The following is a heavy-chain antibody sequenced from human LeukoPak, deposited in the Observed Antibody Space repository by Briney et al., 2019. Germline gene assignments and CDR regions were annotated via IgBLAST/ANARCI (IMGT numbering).Heavy chain of an antibody. CDR3: TISHDF. Sequence: GGSLRLSCETSGFFFSNYWMTWVRQAPGKGLDWVANLNEDGTKTYYADSVRGRFTISRDNAKNSVYLQMNSLRAEDTAHYYCTISHDFWGLGTMVTVSS. V-gene: IGHV3-7*01. CDR2: LNEDGTKT. J-gene: IGHJ4*02. CDR1: GFFFSNYW.